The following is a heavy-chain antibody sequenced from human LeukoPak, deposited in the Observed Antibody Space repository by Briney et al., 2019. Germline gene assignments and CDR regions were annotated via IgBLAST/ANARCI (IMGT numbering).Heavy chain of an antibody. Sequence: PGGSLRLSCAASGFTFSSYSMNWVRQAPGKGLEWVSSISSSSSYIYYADSVKGRFTISRDNAKNSLYLQMNSLRAEDTAVYYCARGRLRQYGGYPKQHFDYWGQGTLVTVSS. CDR2: ISSSSSYI. CDR1: GFTFSSYS. J-gene: IGHJ4*02. D-gene: IGHD5-12*01. CDR3: ARGRLRQYGGYPKQHFDY. V-gene: IGHV3-21*01.